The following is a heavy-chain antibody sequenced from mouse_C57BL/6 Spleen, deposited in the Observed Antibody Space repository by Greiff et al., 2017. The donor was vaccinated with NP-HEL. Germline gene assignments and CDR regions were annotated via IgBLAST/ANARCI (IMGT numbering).Heavy chain of an antibody. V-gene: IGHV1-4*01. CDR3: ARSGYGSSWGDY. Sequence: VQLQQSGAELARPGASVKMSCKASGYTFTSYTMHWVKQRPGQGLEWIGYINPSSGYTKYNQKFKDKATLTADKSSSTAYMQLSSLTSEDSAVYCCARSGYGSSWGDYWGQGTTLTVSS. D-gene: IGHD1-1*01. CDR1: GYTFTSYT. J-gene: IGHJ2*01. CDR2: INPSSGYT.